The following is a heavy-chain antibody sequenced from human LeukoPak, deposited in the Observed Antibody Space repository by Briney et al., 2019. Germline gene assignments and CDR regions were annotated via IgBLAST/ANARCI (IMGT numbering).Heavy chain of an antibody. D-gene: IGHD2-2*01. CDR3: ARDGSWGDYQFYFYMDV. J-gene: IGHJ6*03. CDR2: ISASGHYI. CDR1: GFTFGSFA. V-gene: IGHV3-23*01. Sequence: PGGSLRLSCEASGFTFGSFAMSWVRQAPGKGLEWLSGISASGHYIYCADSVQGRFTIARDNCKNNLYIEMNSLRAEDTAVYYCARDGSWGDYQFYFYMDVWGKGTTVTVSS.